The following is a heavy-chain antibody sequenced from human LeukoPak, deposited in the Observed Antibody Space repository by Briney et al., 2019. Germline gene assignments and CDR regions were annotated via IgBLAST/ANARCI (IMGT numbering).Heavy chain of an antibody. CDR3: ARKNGHSHGYVDY. CDR1: GDSISSSSDY. D-gene: IGHD5-18*01. Sequence: ASETLSLTCTVYGDSISSSSDYWGWIRQPPGKGLEWIGNINHRGSSKYNPSLESRVTISVDRYNNQFSLKLTSVTAADTAVYYFARKNGHSHGYVDYWGLGTLVTVS. V-gene: IGHV4-39*01. J-gene: IGHJ4*02. CDR2: INHRGSS.